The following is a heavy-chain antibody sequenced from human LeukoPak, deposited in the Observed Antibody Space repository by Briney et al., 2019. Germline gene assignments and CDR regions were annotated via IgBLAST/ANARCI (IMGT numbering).Heavy chain of an antibody. J-gene: IGHJ5*02. CDR1: GFTFSSYW. Sequence: GGSLRLSCAASGFTFSSYWMHWVRQAPGKGLVWVSRINSDGSSTSYADSVKGRFTISIDNAKNTLYLQMNSLRAEDTAVYYCARVIRAYSSGWHNWFDPWGQGTLVTVSS. V-gene: IGHV3-74*01. D-gene: IGHD6-19*01. CDR2: INSDGSST. CDR3: ARVIRAYSSGWHNWFDP.